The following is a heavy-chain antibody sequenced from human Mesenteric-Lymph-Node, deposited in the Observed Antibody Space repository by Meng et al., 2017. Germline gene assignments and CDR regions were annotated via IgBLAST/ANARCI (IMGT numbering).Heavy chain of an antibody. D-gene: IGHD6-19*01. V-gene: IGHV3-21*01. Sequence: GESLKISCAASGFTFSSYSMNWVRQAPGKGLEWVSSISSSSSYIYYADSVKGRFTISRDNAKNSLYLQMNSLRAEDTAVYYCARVAAVAGFDYCGQAIL. CDR1: GFTFSSYS. J-gene: IGHJ4*02. CDR2: ISSSSSYI. CDR3: ARVAAVAGFDY.